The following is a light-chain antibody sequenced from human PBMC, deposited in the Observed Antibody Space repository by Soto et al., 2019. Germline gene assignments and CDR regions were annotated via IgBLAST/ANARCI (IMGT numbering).Light chain of an antibody. Sequence: QSVLTQPASVSGSPGQSITISCTGTSSDVGSSNLVSWYQQHRGKAPKLMIYEVSKRPSGVSNRFSGSKSGNTASLTISGLQADDEADYYCCSYAGSSTPYVFGTGTKVTVL. CDR3: CSYAGSSTPYV. CDR2: EVS. V-gene: IGLV2-23*02. CDR1: SSDVGSSNL. J-gene: IGLJ1*01.